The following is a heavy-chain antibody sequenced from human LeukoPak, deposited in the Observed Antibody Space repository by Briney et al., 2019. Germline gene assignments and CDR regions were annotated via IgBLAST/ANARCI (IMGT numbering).Heavy chain of an antibody. D-gene: IGHD3-22*01. J-gene: IGHJ4*02. CDR3: AHSSGYYYVYGY. CDR1: GGSISSYY. V-gene: IGHV4-34*01. CDR2: INHSGST. Sequence: PSETLSLTCAVSGGSISSYYWSWIRQHPGKGLEWIGEINHSGSTNYNPSLKSRVTISVDTSKNQFSLKLSSVTAADTAVYYCAHSSGYYYVYGYWGQGTLVTVSS.